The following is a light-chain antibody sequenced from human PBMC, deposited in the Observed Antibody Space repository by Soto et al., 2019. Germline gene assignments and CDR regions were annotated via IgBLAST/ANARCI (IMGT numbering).Light chain of an antibody. CDR1: QSVRSNF. Sequence: EIVFTQSPGTLSLSPGERATLSCRASQSVRSNFLAWYQQKPGQAPRLLIFAASRRATGIPDRFSGSGSGTDFTLTISRXEPEDFAVYHCQQYGSALYTFGQGTKVDIK. CDR2: AAS. J-gene: IGKJ2*01. CDR3: QQYGSALYT. V-gene: IGKV3-20*01.